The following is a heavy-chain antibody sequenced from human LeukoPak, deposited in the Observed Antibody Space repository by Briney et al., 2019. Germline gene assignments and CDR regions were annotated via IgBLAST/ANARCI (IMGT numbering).Heavy chain of an antibody. D-gene: IGHD6-6*01. Sequence: RGESLKISCQGSGHNFTSHWIAWVRQMPGKGLEWMGIIFPDDSDTRVSPSFQGQVTLSVDKSVNTAYLQWTSLKASDTAIYYCARLGPSGWYGRSSGYWFDPWGQGTLVSVSS. V-gene: IGHV5-51*01. CDR1: GHNFTSHW. CDR3: ARLGPSGWYGRSSGYWFDP. CDR2: IFPDDSDT. J-gene: IGHJ5*02.